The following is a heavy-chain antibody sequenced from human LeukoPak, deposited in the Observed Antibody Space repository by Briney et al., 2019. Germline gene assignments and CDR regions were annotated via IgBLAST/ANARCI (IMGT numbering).Heavy chain of an antibody. J-gene: IGHJ3*01. CDR1: GFTFSSYV. V-gene: IGHV3-23*01. Sequence: QPGGSLRLSCAASGFTFSSYVMSWVRQAPGKGLEWVSGISGSGGSTYYADSVKGRFTISRDNSKNTLYLQMNSLRAEDTAVYYCAKYVGVGAIWVEAFDLWGQGTMVTVSS. D-gene: IGHD1-26*01. CDR3: AKYVGVGAIWVEAFDL. CDR2: ISGSGGST.